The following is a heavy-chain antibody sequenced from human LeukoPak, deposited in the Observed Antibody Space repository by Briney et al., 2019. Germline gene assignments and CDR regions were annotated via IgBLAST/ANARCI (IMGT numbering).Heavy chain of an antibody. CDR2: IYHSGST. CDR1: GYSISSGYY. J-gene: IGHJ6*03. CDR3: ARDSSSAAQNYYYYYMDV. D-gene: IGHD6-6*01. Sequence: PSETLSLTCTVSGYSISSGYYWGWIRQPPGKGLEWIGSIYHSGSTYYNPSLKSRVPISVDTSENQFSLKLSSVTAADTAVYYCARDSSSAAQNYYYYYMDVWGKGTTVTVSS. V-gene: IGHV4-38-2*02.